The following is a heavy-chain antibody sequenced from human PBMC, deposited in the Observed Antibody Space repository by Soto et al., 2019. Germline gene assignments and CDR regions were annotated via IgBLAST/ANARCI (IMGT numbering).Heavy chain of an antibody. V-gene: IGHV4-4*07. Sequence: KTSETLSLTCTVSGGSISSYYWSWIRQPAGKGLEWIGRIYTSGSTNYNPSLKSRVTMSVDTSKNQFSLKLSSVTAADTAVYYCAREYYYDSSGYHGTVFDYWGQGTLVTVSS. CDR3: AREYYYDSSGYHGTVFDY. CDR2: IYTSGST. J-gene: IGHJ4*02. D-gene: IGHD3-22*01. CDR1: GGSISSYY.